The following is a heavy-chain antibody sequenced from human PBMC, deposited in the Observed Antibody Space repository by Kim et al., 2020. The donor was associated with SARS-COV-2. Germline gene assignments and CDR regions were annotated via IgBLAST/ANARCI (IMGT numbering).Heavy chain of an antibody. J-gene: IGHJ5*02. D-gene: IGHD2-2*02. Sequence: SVKVSCKASGGTFSSYAISWVRQAPGQGLEWMGRIIPILGIANYAQKFQGRVTITADKSTSTAYMELSSLRSEDTAVYYCARGGLGCSSTSCYTRTDNWFDPWGQGTLVTVSS. V-gene: IGHV1-69*04. CDR1: GGTFSSYA. CDR2: IIPILGIA. CDR3: ARGGLGCSSTSCYTRTDNWFDP.